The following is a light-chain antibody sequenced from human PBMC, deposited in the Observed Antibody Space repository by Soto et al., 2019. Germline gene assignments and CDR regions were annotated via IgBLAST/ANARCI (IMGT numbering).Light chain of an antibody. V-gene: IGLV2-11*01. CDR3: CSYAGSYTYVV. J-gene: IGLJ2*01. CDR2: DVS. CDR1: SSDVGGYNY. Sequence: QSALTQPSSVSGSPGQSVTISCTGTSSDVGGYNYVSWYQQHPGKAPKLMIYDVSKRPSGVPDRFSGSKSGNTAYLTIYGIQAEDEADYYCCSYAGSYTYVVIGGGTKPAVL.